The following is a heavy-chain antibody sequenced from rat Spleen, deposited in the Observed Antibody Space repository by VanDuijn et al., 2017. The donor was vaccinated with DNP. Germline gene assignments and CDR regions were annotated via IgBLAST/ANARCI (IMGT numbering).Heavy chain of an antibody. J-gene: IGHJ2*01. Sequence: EVQLVESGGGLVQPGRSMKLSCAASGFTFSHYYMAWVRQAPKKGLEWVATISFDGSSTHYRDSVRGRFTVSRDNAKRTLYLQMDSLRSEDTATYYCARPDYWGQGVMVTVSS. CDR1: GFTFSHYY. CDR2: ISFDGSST. V-gene: IGHV5-7*01. CDR3: ARPDY.